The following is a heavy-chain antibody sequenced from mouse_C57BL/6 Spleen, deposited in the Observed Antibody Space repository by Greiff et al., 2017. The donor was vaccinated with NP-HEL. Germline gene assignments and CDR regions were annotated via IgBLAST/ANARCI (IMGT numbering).Heavy chain of an antibody. V-gene: IGHV1-15*01. D-gene: IGHD2-10*02. Sequence: VKLVESGAELVRPGASVTLSCKASGYTFTDYEMHWVKQTPVRGLEWIGAIDPETGGTAYNQKFKGKAILTADKSSSTAYMELRSLTSEDSAVYYCTRRGYGNSDWGQGTTLTVSS. CDR3: TRRGYGNSD. CDR2: IDPETGGT. CDR1: GYTFTDYE. J-gene: IGHJ2*01.